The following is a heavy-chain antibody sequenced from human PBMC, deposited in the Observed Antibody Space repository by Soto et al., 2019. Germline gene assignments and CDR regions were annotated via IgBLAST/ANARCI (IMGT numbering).Heavy chain of an antibody. CDR2: IKSKTDGGST. Sequence: GGSLRLSCAASGFTFSNAWMSWVRQAPGKGLEWVGRIKSKTDGGSTDYAAPVKGRFTISRDDSKNTLYLQMNSLKTEDTAVYYCTTDRDSSSWHYWGQGTLVTVSS. J-gene: IGHJ4*02. D-gene: IGHD6-13*01. V-gene: IGHV3-15*01. CDR1: GFTFSNAW. CDR3: TTDRDSSSWHY.